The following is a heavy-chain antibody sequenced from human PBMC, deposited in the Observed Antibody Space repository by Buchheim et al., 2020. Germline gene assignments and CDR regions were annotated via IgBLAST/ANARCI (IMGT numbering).Heavy chain of an antibody. CDR2: ISNSGDHT. D-gene: IGHD5-12*01. CDR1: GFTFSNYA. CDR3: AKLRGLRSKSPDY. V-gene: IGHV3-23*01. Sequence: EVQLLGTGGTLVQPGGSLRLSCVASGFTFSNYAMGWVRQAPGKGLEWVSGISNSGDHTYYADSVRGLFTISRDNSNNTLYLQMTSLRVDDTAIYYCAKLRGLRSKSPDYWGQGTL. J-gene: IGHJ4*02.